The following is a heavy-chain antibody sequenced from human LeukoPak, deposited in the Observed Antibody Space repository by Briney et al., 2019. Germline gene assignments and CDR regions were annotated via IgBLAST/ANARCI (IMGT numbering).Heavy chain of an antibody. CDR3: ARDGSDYDFWSGYYSHYYYYGMDV. CDR1: GYTFTGYY. D-gene: IGHD3-3*01. J-gene: IGHJ6*02. Sequence: ASVKVSCKASGYTFTGYYMHWVRQAPGQGLEWMGWINPNSGGTNYAQKFQGRVTMTRDTSISTAYMELSRLRSDDTAVYYCARDGSDYDFWSGYYSHYYYYGMDVWGQGTTVTVSS. V-gene: IGHV1-2*02. CDR2: INPNSGGT.